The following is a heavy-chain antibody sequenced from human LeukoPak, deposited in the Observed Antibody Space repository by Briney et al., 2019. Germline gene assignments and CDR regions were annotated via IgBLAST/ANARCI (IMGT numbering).Heavy chain of an antibody. Sequence: GGSLRLSCVASGFSFDDYGMFWVRQTPGKGLEWVSGISWNSGNIGYADSVKGRFTISRDNAKNSVYLQMNSLRAEDTAVYYCARDRHYYGGNSKDAFDIWGQGTMVTVSS. CDR1: GFSFDDYG. V-gene: IGHV3-9*01. J-gene: IGHJ3*02. CDR2: ISWNSGNI. CDR3: ARDRHYYGGNSKDAFDI. D-gene: IGHD4-23*01.